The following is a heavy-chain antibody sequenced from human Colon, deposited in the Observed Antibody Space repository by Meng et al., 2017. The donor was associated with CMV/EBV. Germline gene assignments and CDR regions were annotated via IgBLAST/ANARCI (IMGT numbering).Heavy chain of an antibody. CDR1: GGSVSRSDYY. CDR3: ARVLVGATEPFDY. J-gene: IGHJ4*02. D-gene: IGHD1-26*01. V-gene: IGHV4-39*07. CDR2: IYYSGST. Sequence: GSLRLSCTVSGGSVSRSDYYWGWIRQPPGKGLEWIGSIYYSGSTYSNPSLKRRVTISLDTSKNRFSLKLTSVTAADTAVYYCARVLVGATEPFDYWGQGTLVTVSS.